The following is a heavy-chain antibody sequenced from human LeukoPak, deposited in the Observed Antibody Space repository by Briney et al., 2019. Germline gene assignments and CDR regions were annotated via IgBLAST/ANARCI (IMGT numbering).Heavy chain of an antibody. CDR3: ARDGGYYGSGSYHY. V-gene: IGHV1-2*02. CDR2: INPNSGGT. D-gene: IGHD3-10*01. J-gene: IGHJ4*02. CDR1: GYTFTSYD. Sequence: ASVKVSCKASGYTFTSYDINWVRQAPGQGPEWMGWINPNSGGTNSAQKFQGRVTMTRDTSISTAYMELSRLRSDDTAVYYCARDGGYYGSGSYHYWGQGALVTVSS.